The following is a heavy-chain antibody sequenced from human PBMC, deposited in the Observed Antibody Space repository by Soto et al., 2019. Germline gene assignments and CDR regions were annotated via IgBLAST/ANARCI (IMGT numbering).Heavy chain of an antibody. Sequence: QVQLQESGPGLVKPSETPSLTCTVSGGSISSYYWSWIRQPPGKGLEWIGYIYDSGSTNYNPSLKSRVTISVDTSKNQFSLKLSSVSAADTAVYYCARHLRFYDFWSGYYDHYDGFDIWGQGTMVTVSS. CDR2: IYDSGST. CDR3: ARHLRFYDFWSGYYDHYDGFDI. J-gene: IGHJ3*02. CDR1: GGSISSYY. V-gene: IGHV4-59*08. D-gene: IGHD3-3*01.